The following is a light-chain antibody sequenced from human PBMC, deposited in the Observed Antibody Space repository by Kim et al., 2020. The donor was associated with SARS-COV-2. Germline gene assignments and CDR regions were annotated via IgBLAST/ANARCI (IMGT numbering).Light chain of an antibody. CDR2: NDN. V-gene: IGLV1-44*01. Sequence: GQRVTMSCSGSHSNLGSNSVHWYQHLPGTAPKLLIYNDNQRPSGVPDRFSGSKSATSASLVISGLQSEDEADYYCAAWDDTLNGRVFGGGTQLTVL. CDR1: HSNLGSNS. J-gene: IGLJ3*02. CDR3: AAWDDTLNGRV.